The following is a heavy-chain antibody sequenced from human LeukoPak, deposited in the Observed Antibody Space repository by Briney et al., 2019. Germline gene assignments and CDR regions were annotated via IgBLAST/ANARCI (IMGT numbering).Heavy chain of an antibody. D-gene: IGHD7-27*01. Sequence: GGSLRLSCAASGFTFSSYTISWVRQAPGKGLEWVSTITTSDGNTYYADSVKGRFTVSRDNSKNTLYLQMNSLRAEDTAVYYCAKDGGLWVSAHWGDSWGRGTLVTVSS. CDR2: ITTSDGNT. CDR3: AKDGGLWVSAHWGDS. V-gene: IGHV3-23*01. J-gene: IGHJ4*02. CDR1: GFTFSSYT.